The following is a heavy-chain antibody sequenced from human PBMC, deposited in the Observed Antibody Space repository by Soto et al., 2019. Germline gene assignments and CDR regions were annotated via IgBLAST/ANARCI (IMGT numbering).Heavy chain of an antibody. CDR2: IYYSGST. V-gene: IGHV4-59*01. CDR3: ARGPPVGQYYYYYMDV. D-gene: IGHD1-26*01. J-gene: IGHJ6*03. CDR1: GGSISSYY. Sequence: PSETLSLTCTVSGGSISSYYWSWIRQPPGKGLEWIGYIYYSGSTNYNPSLKSRVTISVDTSKNQFSLKLSSVTAADTAVYYCARGPPVGQYYYYYMDVWGKGTTVTVSS.